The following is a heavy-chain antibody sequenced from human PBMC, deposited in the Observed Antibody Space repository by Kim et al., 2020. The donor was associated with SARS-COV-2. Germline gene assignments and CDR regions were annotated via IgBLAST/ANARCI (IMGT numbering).Heavy chain of an antibody. CDR1: GASIKNSDSY. J-gene: IGHJ4*02. CDR2: FSYSGTT. CDR3: ARQAPRLLWFGALGDFAD. Sequence: SETLSLTCSVSGASIKNSDSYWGWIRQSPGKGLEWIGSFSYSGTTYYNPSLKSRVTISVDTSNNHLSLTMRSATAADTALYYCARQAPRLLWFGALGDFADGSQGTLVALS. V-gene: IGHV4-39*01. D-gene: IGHD3-10*01.